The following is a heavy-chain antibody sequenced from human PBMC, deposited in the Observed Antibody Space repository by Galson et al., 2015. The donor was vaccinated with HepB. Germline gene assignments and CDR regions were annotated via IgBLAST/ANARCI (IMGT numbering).Heavy chain of an antibody. V-gene: IGHV1-18*01. Sequence: SVKVSCKASGYIFGNYGISWVRQAPGQGLEWMGWISRYNGNTNYAQKFQGRVITTADTSTKTAYLEVRSLTFDDTATYYCARVDTAMIIEAFDIWGQGTMVTVS. J-gene: IGHJ3*02. CDR2: ISRYNGNT. CDR3: ARVDTAMIIEAFDI. D-gene: IGHD5-18*01. CDR1: GYIFGNYG.